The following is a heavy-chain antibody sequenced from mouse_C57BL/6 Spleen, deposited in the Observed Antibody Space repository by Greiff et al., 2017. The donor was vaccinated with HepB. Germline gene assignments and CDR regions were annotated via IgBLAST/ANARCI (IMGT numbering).Heavy chain of an antibody. D-gene: IGHD2-5*01. J-gene: IGHJ1*03. CDR1: GYSITSGYY. CDR3: ARGPFYYSNFYWYFDV. V-gene: IGHV3-6*01. CDR2: ISYDGSN. Sequence: ESGPGLVKPSQSLSLTCSVTGYSITSGYYWNWIRQFPGNKLEWMGYISYDGSNNYNPSLKNRISITRDTSKNQFFLKLNSVTTEDTATYYCARGPFYYSNFYWYFDVWGTGTTVTVSS.